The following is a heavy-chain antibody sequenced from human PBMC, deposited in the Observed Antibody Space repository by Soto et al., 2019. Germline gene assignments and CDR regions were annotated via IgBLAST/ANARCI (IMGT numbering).Heavy chain of an antibody. J-gene: IGHJ6*02. CDR1: GFTFSNYG. V-gene: IGHV3-30*18. CDR2: ISYDGSDK. Sequence: SWGSLRLSCAASGFTFSNYGMHWVRQAPGKGLEWVAVISYDGSDKYYADSVKGRFSISRDNSKNTLYLQMNSLRAEDTAVYYCAKVTGYCSSSSCRRDYYYYYGMDVWGQGTTVTVSS. D-gene: IGHD2-2*01. CDR3: AKVTGYCSSSSCRRDYYYYYGMDV.